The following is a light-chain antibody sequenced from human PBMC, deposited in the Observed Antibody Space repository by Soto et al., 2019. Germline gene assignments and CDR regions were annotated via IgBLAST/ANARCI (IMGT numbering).Light chain of an antibody. Sequence: ALTQPRSVSGSPGQSVTISCTGTSSDVGGYNYVSWYQQHPGKAPKLMIYDVSKRPSGVPDRFSGSKSGNTASLTISGLQAEDEADYYCCSYAGSYTFYVFGTGTQLTVL. CDR2: DVS. J-gene: IGLJ1*01. V-gene: IGLV2-11*01. CDR3: CSYAGSYTFYV. CDR1: SSDVGGYNY.